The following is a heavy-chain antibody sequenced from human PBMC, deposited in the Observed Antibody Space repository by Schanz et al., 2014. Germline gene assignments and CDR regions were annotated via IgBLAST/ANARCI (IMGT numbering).Heavy chain of an antibody. V-gene: IGHV3-64*01. J-gene: IGHJ4*02. Sequence: EVQLVESGGGLVQPGGSLRLSCAASGFTFSTSTMHWVRQAPGKGLEYVSSISSKGDMTFYGNSVKGRFTISRDNSKNTLYHQMSSLTTEDTAVYFCVSQTGSPNYWGQGTLVTVSS. CDR2: ISSKGDMT. CDR1: GFTFSTST. CDR3: VSQTGSPNY. D-gene: IGHD6-13*01.